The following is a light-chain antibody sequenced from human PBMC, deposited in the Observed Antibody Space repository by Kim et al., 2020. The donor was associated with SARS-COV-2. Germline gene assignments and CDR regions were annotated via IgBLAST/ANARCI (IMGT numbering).Light chain of an antibody. Sequence: ASVGDSVTITCRASQSVSSWLAWYQQKPGKAPKLLIYRASTLESGVPSRFSGSGSGTEFTLTISSLQPDDFATYWCQQYNSYPWTFGQGTKVDIK. CDR1: QSVSSW. J-gene: IGKJ1*01. V-gene: IGKV1-5*03. CDR2: RAS. CDR3: QQYNSYPWT.